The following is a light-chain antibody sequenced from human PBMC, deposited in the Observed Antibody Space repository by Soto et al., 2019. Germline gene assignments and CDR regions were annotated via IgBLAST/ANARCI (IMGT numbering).Light chain of an antibody. J-gene: IGKJ4*01. Sequence: PLSLFILSVSPWERVTLSSGASQSVNIYLAWYQQKPGQAPRLLIYDASNRATGIPARFSGSGSGTDFTLTISSLEPEDIAVYYCQQRSKWRVTVGGGTKVDI. CDR3: QQRSKWRVT. CDR2: DAS. CDR1: QSVNIY. V-gene: IGKV3-11*01.